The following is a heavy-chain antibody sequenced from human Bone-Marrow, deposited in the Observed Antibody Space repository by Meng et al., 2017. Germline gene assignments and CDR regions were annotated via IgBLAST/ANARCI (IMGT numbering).Heavy chain of an antibody. CDR3: ARGQYY. J-gene: IGHJ4*02. CDR1: GGSVNSGSYA. CDR2: IYYSGTT. Sequence: QVQLQASGPGMVRPSETLSLPCTVSGGSVNSGSYAWSWIRQPPGKGLEWSGNIYYSGTTNYNPSLKSRVTISIDASKNQFSLMLSSLTAADTAVYYCARGQYYWGQGTLVTVSS. V-gene: IGHV4-61*01.